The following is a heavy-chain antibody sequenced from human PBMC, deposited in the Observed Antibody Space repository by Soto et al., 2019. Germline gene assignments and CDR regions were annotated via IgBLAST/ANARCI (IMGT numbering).Heavy chain of an antibody. CDR3: AKVGVLRTNFRWFDL. Sequence: EGQLVESGGGLVKPGGSLRLSCAASGFAFQTYTMEWLRQPPGKGLEWVSSITISGNYIYYADSVKGQFTISRDNGRNSVYLQMNSLRAEDTAVYYCAKVGVLRTNFRWFDLWGQGTLVTVSS. CDR1: GFAFQTYT. CDR2: ITISGNYI. V-gene: IGHV3-21*01. J-gene: IGHJ5*02. D-gene: IGHD2-8*01.